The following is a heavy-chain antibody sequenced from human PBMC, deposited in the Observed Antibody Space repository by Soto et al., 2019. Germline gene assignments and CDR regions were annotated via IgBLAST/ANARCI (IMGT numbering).Heavy chain of an antibody. J-gene: IGHJ4*02. CDR2: IIPIFGTA. CDR1: GGTFSSYA. D-gene: IGHD3-22*01. CDR3: ARGRTYYYDSSGYYELFDY. Sequence: ASVKVSCKASGGTFSSYAISWVRQAPGQGLEWMGGIIPIFGTANYAQKFQGRVTITADESTSTAYMELSSLRSEDTAVYYCARGRTYYYDSSGYYELFDYWGQGTLVTVSS. V-gene: IGHV1-69*13.